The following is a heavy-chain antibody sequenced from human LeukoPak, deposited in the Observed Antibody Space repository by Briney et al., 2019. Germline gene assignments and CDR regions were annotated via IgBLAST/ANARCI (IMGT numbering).Heavy chain of an antibody. V-gene: IGHV1-2*02. CDR1: GYTFTGYY. CDR3: ARFRSAVYGSGSYYQTDY. J-gene: IGHJ4*02. CDR2: INPNSGGT. Sequence: ASVKVSCKASGYTFTGYYMHRVRQAPGQGLEWMGWINPNSGGTNYAQKFQGRVTMTRDTSISTAYMELSRLRSDDTAVYYCARFRSAVYGSGSYYQTDYWGQGTLVTVSS. D-gene: IGHD3-10*01.